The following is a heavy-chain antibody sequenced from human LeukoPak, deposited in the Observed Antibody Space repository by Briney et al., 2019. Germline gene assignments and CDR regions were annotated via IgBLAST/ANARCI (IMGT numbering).Heavy chain of an antibody. V-gene: IGHV4-34*01. CDR2: INHSGST. J-gene: IGHJ5*02. Sequence: PSETLSLTCAVYGGSFSGYYWSWIRQPPGKGLEWIGEINHSGSTNYNPSLKSRVTISVDTSKNQFSLKLSSVTAADTAVYYCAREAFIAAPPTFDPWGQGTLVTVYS. CDR3: AREAFIAAPPTFDP. D-gene: IGHD6-13*01. CDR1: GGSFSGYY.